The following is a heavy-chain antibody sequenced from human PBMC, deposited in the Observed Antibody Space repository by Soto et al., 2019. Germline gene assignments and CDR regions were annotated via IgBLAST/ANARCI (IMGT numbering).Heavy chain of an antibody. CDR3: ARHPHWLLGSGRYLGLSWFDP. CDR1: GGSITSSSYY. V-gene: IGHV4-39*01. D-gene: IGHD3-10*01. Sequence: PSETLSLTCTVSGGSITSSSYYWGWIRQPPGKGLEWIGTIYYSGSTYYNPSLKSRVTISVDTSKNQFSLNLSFVTAADTAVYYCARHPHWLLGSGRYLGLSWFDPWGQGTLVTVSS. CDR2: IYYSGST. J-gene: IGHJ5*02.